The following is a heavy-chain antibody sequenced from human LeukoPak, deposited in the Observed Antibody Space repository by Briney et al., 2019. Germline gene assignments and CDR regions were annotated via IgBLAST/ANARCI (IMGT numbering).Heavy chain of an antibody. V-gene: IGHV3-30*02. D-gene: IGHD6-19*01. Sequence: PGGSLRLSCEVSGFIFSSYGMHWVRQAPGKGLEWVAFVLLDGSNTYYADSVKGRFTISRDNSKDTVYLQMNSLRAEDTVVYYCARLPWQWMVIYDVFDIWGKGQWSPSLQ. J-gene: IGHJ3*02. CDR1: GFIFSSYG. CDR2: VLLDGSNT. CDR3: ARLPWQWMVIYDVFDI.